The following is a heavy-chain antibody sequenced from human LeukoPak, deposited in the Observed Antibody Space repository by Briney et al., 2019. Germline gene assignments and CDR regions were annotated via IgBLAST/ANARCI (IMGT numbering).Heavy chain of an antibody. CDR3: AKRIGDY. V-gene: IGHV4-59*01. Sequence: PSETLSLTCTVSGGSISSYYWSWIRQPPGKGLEWIGYIYYSGSTNYNPSLKSRVTISVDTSKNQFSLKLSSVTAADTAVYYRAKRIGDYWGQGTLVTVSS. CDR2: IYYSGST. J-gene: IGHJ4*02. CDR1: GGSISSYY. D-gene: IGHD3-16*02.